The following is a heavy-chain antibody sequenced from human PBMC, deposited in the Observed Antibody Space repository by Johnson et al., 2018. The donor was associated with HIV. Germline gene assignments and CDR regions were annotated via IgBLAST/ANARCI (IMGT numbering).Heavy chain of an antibody. V-gene: IGHV3-33*08. CDR2: IWYDGSNK. Sequence: QMLLVESGGGVVQPGRSLRLSCAASGFTFSSYGMHWVRQAPGKGLEWVAVIWYDGSNKYYADSVKGRFTISRDNSKNTLYLQMNSLRAEDTAVYYCARERASDSSGYSKDHDDAFDIWGQGTMVTVSS. D-gene: IGHD3-22*01. CDR3: ARERASDSSGYSKDHDDAFDI. CDR1: GFTFSSYG. J-gene: IGHJ3*02.